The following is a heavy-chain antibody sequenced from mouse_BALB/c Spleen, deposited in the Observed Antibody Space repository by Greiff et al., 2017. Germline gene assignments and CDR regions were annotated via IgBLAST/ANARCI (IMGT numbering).Heavy chain of an antibody. CDR2: ILPGSGST. CDR1: GYTFSSYW. V-gene: IGHV1-9*01. D-gene: IGHD1-1*01. CDR3: ARRDYGSSSYAMDY. J-gene: IGHJ4*01. Sequence: QVQLQQSGAELMRPGASVKISCKATGYTFSSYWIEWVKQRPGHGLEWIGEILPGSGSTNYNEKFKGKATFTADTSSNTAYMQLSSLTSEDSAVYYGARRDYGSSSYAMDYWGQGTSVTVSS.